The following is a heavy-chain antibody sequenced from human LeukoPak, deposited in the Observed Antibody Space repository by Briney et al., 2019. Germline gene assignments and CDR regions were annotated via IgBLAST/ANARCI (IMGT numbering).Heavy chain of an antibody. Sequence: ASVKVSCKASGYTFTSYDINWVRQATGQGLEWMGWMNPNSGNTGYARKFQGRVTITRNTSISTAYMELSSLRSEDTAVYYCARGVNWGSYRYGSYYFDYWGQGTLVTVSS. V-gene: IGHV1-8*03. D-gene: IGHD3-16*02. CDR1: GYTFTSYD. CDR2: MNPNSGNT. J-gene: IGHJ4*02. CDR3: ARGVNWGSYRYGSYYFDY.